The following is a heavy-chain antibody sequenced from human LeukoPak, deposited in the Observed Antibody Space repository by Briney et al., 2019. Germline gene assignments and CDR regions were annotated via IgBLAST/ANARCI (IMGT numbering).Heavy chain of an antibody. J-gene: IGHJ4*02. CDR3: VGHHSGLYVWGSYRKIPPVYYFDY. CDR2: IYYSGST. D-gene: IGHD3-16*02. Sequence: SETLSLTCTVSGGSISSGGYYWSWIRQHPGKGLEWIGYIYYSGSTYYNPSLKSRVTISVDTSKNQFSLKLSSVTAADTAVYYCVGHHSGLYVWGSYRKIPPVYYFDYWGQGTLVTVSS. CDR1: GGSISSGGYY. V-gene: IGHV4-31*03.